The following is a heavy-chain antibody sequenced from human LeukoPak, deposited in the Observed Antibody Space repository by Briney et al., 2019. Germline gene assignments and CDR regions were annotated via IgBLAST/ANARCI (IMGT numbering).Heavy chain of an antibody. D-gene: IGHD6-19*01. V-gene: IGHV4-4*07. CDR1: GGSISNYY. CDR3: ARVPLGIAVAGTPFSD. Sequence: SETLSLTCTVSGGSISNYYWSWIRQPAGKGLEWIGRIYTSGSTNYNPSLKSRVTISVDTSKNQFSLKLSSVTAADTAVYYCARVPLGIAVAGTPFSDWGQGTLVTVSS. CDR2: IYTSGST. J-gene: IGHJ4*02.